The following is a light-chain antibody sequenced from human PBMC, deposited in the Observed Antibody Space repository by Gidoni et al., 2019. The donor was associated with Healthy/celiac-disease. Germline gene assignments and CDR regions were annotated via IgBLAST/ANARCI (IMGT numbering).Light chain of an antibody. Sequence: DIQMTQPPSSLSASVGDGVTITCRASQSIRSYLNWSQQKPGKAPKRLIYSASSLQSGVPSRFSGSGSGTDFTLTISSLLPEDFATYYCQQSYSAQTFGQGTKVEIK. CDR1: QSIRSY. CDR2: SAS. J-gene: IGKJ1*01. V-gene: IGKV1-39*01. CDR3: QQSYSAQT.